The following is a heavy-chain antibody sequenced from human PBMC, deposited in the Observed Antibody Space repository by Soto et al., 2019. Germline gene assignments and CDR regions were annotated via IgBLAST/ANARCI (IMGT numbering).Heavy chain of an antibody. J-gene: IGHJ4*02. D-gene: IGHD3-9*01. CDR1: GYTFTSYY. V-gene: IGHV1-46*01. CDR3: ARDSHILTGYYDLSPDY. CDR2: INPSGGST. Sequence: GASVKVSCKASGYTFTSYYMHWVRQAPGQGLEWMGIINPSGGSTSYAQKFQGRVTMTRDTSTSTVYMELSSLRSEDTAVYYCARDSHILTGYYDLSPDYWGQGTLVTVSS.